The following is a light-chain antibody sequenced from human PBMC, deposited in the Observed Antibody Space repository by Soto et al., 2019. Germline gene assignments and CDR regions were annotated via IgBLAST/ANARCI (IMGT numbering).Light chain of an antibody. CDR1: QSISTY. V-gene: IGKV1-33*01. CDR2: DAS. J-gene: IGKJ5*01. Sequence: IQVTQSTSSLSASVGDRVTITCRASQSISTYLNWYQQKLGKAPKLLIYDASNLETGVPSRFSGSGSGTDFTFTISSLQPDDIATYYCQQYSHLITFGQGTRLEIK. CDR3: QQYSHLIT.